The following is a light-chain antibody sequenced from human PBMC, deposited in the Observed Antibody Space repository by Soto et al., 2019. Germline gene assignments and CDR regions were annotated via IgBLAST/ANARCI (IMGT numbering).Light chain of an antibody. CDR1: QSVLYSSNNKNY. CDR2: WAS. V-gene: IGKV4-1*01. Sequence: DIVMTQSPDSLAVSLGERATINCKSSQSVLYSSNNKNYLAWYQQKPGQPPKLLIYWASTRESGVPDRFSGRGSGTDFALTISILQAEDVAVYYCQQYYSTPQTFGRGTKLEIK. CDR3: QQYYSTPQT. J-gene: IGKJ2*01.